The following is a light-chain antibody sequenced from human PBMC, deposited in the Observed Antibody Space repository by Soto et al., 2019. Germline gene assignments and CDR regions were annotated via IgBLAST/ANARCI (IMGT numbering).Light chain of an antibody. CDR2: KAS. V-gene: IGKV1-5*03. CDR1: QTISSW. Sequence: DIQMTQSPSTLSGSVGDRVTITCRASQTISSWLAWYQQKPGKAPKLLIYKASTLGSGVPSRFSGSGSGTDFILTINTLQADDFATYYCLHTYSFPRTFGQGTKVEIK. J-gene: IGKJ1*01. CDR3: LHTYSFPRT.